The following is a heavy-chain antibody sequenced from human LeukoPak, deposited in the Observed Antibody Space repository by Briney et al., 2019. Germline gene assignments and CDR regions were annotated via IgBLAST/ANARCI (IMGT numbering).Heavy chain of an antibody. J-gene: IGHJ4*02. V-gene: IGHV4-34*01. CDR1: GGSFSGYY. D-gene: IGHD6-13*01. CDR2: INHSGST. Sequence: PSETLSLTCAVYGGSFSGYYWSWIRQPPGKGLEWIGEINHSGSTNYNPSLKSRVTISVDTSKNQFSLKLSSVTAADTAVYYCARGYKSSSWYTNTAMVLVFDYWGQGTLVTVSS. CDR3: ARGYKSSSWYTNTAMVLVFDY.